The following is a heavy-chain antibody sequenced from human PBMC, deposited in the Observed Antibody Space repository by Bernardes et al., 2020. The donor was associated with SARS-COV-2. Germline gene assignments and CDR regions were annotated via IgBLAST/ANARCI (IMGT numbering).Heavy chain of an antibody. CDR2: IIPILGIA. V-gene: IGHV1-69*04. Sequence: SVKVSCKASGGTFSTYTISWVRQAPGQGLEWMGRIIPILGIATYAQKFQGRVTITADRSTSTVYMELSSLRSEGTAIYYCVRETGEGEMATKMGSIGAFDIWGQGTLVTVSS. CDR3: VRETGEGEMATKMGSIGAFDI. CDR1: GGTFSTYT. J-gene: IGHJ3*02. D-gene: IGHD3-16*01.